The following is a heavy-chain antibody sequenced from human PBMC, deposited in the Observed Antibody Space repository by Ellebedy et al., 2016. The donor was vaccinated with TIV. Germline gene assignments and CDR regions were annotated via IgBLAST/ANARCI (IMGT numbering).Heavy chain of an antibody. Sequence: SQTLSLTCAISGDRVSSNDAAWNWIRQSPSRGLELLGRTYERSEWHRDYAGSLEGRIAIDADTSKNQFSLQLSSVTPEDTAVYYCARGWGLHSWGQGTVVTVSS. J-gene: IGHJ4*02. V-gene: IGHV6-1*01. CDR2: TYERSEWHR. D-gene: IGHD7-27*01. CDR3: ARGWGLHS. CDR1: GDRVSSNDAA.